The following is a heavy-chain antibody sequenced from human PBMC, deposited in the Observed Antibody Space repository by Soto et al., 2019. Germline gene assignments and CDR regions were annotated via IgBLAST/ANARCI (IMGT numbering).Heavy chain of an antibody. CDR2: IIPIFGTA. CDR1: GGTFSSYA. Sequence: ASVKVSCKASGGTFSSYAISWVRQAPGQGLEWMGGIIPIFGTANYAQKFQGRVTITADESTSTAYMELSSLRSEDTAVYYCALCMDTAMPRGGYNWFDPWGQGTLVTVSS. D-gene: IGHD5-18*01. J-gene: IGHJ5*02. V-gene: IGHV1-69*13. CDR3: ALCMDTAMPRGGYNWFDP.